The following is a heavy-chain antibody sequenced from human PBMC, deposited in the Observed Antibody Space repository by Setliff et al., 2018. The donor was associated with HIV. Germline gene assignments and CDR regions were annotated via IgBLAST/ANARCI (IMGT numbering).Heavy chain of an antibody. CDR3: AKEQASEVEAFDI. V-gene: IGHV1-3*01. Sequence: GASVKVSCKASGYTFTTYAIHWVRQAPGQGLEWMGWINAGNGNTKYSQKFQGRVTITRDTSASTAYMALSSLRSEDTAVYYCAKEQASEVEAFDIWGQGTMVTVSS. D-gene: IGHD3-3*01. CDR1: GYTFTTYA. CDR2: INAGNGNT. J-gene: IGHJ3*02.